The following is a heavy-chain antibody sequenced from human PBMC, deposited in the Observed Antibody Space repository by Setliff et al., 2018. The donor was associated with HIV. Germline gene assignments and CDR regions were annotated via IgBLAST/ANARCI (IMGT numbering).Heavy chain of an antibody. CDR1: GYSISTAYY. V-gene: IGHV4-38-2*01. CDR2: FHHSGSA. CDR3: ARQGAGYYYDSSDYYTGNGFDM. Sequence: SETLSLTCAVSGYSISTAYYWAWIRQSPGKGLEWIGGFHHSGSAHYNPSLKSRVTISGQTSKNQFSLTLTSVTAADTAIYYCARQGAGYYYDSSDYYTGNGFDMWGQGTMVTVTS. D-gene: IGHD3-22*01. J-gene: IGHJ3*02.